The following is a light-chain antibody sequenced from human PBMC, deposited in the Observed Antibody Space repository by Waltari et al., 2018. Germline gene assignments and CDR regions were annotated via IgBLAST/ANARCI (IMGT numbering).Light chain of an antibody. CDR2: DVN. V-gene: IGLV2-14*03. CDR3: ASYTSSSTYMV. Sequence: QSALTQPASVSGSPGQSITVSCTGTSSDVGRVKLVSWYQHPPGKAPQLMIYDVNKRPSGVSDRFSGSMSGNTASLTISGLQAEDEADYYCASYTSSSTYMVFGGGTNLTVL. J-gene: IGLJ2*01. CDR1: SSDVGRVKL.